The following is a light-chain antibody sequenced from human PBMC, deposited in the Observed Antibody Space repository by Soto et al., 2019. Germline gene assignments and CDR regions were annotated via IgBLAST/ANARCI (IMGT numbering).Light chain of an antibody. CDR1: QSIGRS. V-gene: IGKV1-5*03. Sequence: DIQMTQSPSTLSASVGDRVTITCRASQSIGRSLAWYQQKPGKAPKLLIFKASTFESGVPSRFSGSGSGTEFTLTINCLQPDDFATYYCQQCDSSSYTFGQGTKLDIK. CDR2: KAS. J-gene: IGKJ2*01. CDR3: QQCDSSSYT.